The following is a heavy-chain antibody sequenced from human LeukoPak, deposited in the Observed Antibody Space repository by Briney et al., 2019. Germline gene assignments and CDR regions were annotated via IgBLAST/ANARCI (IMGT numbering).Heavy chain of an antibody. V-gene: IGHV4-59*01. D-gene: IGHD1-26*01. CDR1: GGSISSYY. J-gene: IGHJ3*02. CDR2: IYYSGST. CDR3: ARTASGSYSWIDAFDI. Sequence: PSETLSLTCTVSGGSISSYYWSWIRQPPGKGLEWIGYIYYSGSTNYNPSLKSRVTISVDTSKNQFSLKLSSVTAADTAVYYCARTASGSYSWIDAFDIWGQGTMVTVPS.